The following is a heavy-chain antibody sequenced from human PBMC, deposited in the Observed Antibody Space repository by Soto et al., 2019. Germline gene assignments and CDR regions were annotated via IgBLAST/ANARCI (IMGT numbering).Heavy chain of an antibody. V-gene: IGHV4-30-4*01. CDR1: GGSISSGDYY. Sequence: SETLSLTCTVSGGSISSGDYYWSWIRQPPGKGLEWIGYIYYSGSTYYNPSLKSRVTISVDASKNQFSLKLSSVTAADTAVYYCARWLGYGPHFDYWGQGTLVTVSS. D-gene: IGHD5-12*01. CDR2: IYYSGST. CDR3: ARWLGYGPHFDY. J-gene: IGHJ4*02.